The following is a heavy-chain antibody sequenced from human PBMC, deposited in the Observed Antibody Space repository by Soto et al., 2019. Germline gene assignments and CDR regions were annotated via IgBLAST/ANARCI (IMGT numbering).Heavy chain of an antibody. CDR3: AKGQTTVTPPLDD. Sequence: GGFPRLSCAASGFTFTSYAFTWVRQAPGKGLEWVSAISGTGGSTFYSDSVMGRFTISRDNSKNTLYLQMNSLRAEDTAVYYCAKGQTTVTPPLDDWGQGTLVTVAS. D-gene: IGHD4-17*01. CDR1: GFTFTSYA. V-gene: IGHV3-23*01. CDR2: ISGTGGST. J-gene: IGHJ4*02.